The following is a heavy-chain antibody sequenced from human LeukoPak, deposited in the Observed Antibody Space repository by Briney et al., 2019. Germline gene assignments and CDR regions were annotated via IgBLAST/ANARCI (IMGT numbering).Heavy chain of an antibody. D-gene: IGHD3-22*01. J-gene: IGHJ4*02. CDR3: ASLRSDSSGYYNLRIDY. V-gene: IGHV4-61*01. CDR2: IYYSGST. Sequence: SETLSLTCTVSGGSVSSGSYYWSWIRQPPGKGLEWIGDIYYSGSTNYNPSLKSRVTISVGSSKNQFSLKLSSVTAADTAVYYCASLRSDSSGYYNLRIDYWGQGTLVTVSS. CDR1: GGSVSSGSYY.